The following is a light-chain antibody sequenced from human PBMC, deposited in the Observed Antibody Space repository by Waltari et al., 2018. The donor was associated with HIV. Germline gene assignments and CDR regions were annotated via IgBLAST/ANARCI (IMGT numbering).Light chain of an antibody. V-gene: IGLV7-46*01. Sequence: VVTQEPSLTVSPGDTVTLSCASSGGGVASSHFPYWFQLKPGQPPRTPIYDYEKRQPLTSGRFSGSLAGGRAILTLSGALPEDEAEYFCLLSYGGVRVFGGGTNLTV. CDR1: GGGVASSHF. J-gene: IGLJ2*01. CDR3: LLSYGGVRV. CDR2: DYE.